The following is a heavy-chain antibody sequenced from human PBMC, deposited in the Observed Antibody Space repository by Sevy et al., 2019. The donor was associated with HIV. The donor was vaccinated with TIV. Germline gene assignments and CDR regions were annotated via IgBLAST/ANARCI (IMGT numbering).Heavy chain of an antibody. J-gene: IGHJ6*02. CDR1: GFTFSSYS. D-gene: IGHD6-25*01. V-gene: IGHV3-21*01. CDR2: ISSSSSYI. CDR3: AREMRPAYYGMDV. Sequence: GGSLRLSCAASGFTFSSYSMNWVRQAPGKGLEWVSSISSSSSYIYYADSVKGRFTISRDNAKNSLYLQMNSLRAEDTAVYYCAREMRPAYYGMDVRGQGTTVTVSS.